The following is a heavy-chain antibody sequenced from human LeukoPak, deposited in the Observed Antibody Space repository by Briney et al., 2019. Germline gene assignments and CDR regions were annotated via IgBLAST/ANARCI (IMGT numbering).Heavy chain of an antibody. J-gene: IGHJ3*02. CDR1: GGTFSSYA. CDR2: IIPIFGTA. Sequence: GASVKVSCEASGGTFSSYAISWVRQAPGQGLEWMGGIIPIFGTANYAQKFQGRVTITADESTSTAYMELSSLRSEDTAVYYCARDRSEVRGVNLDAFDIWGQGTMVTVSS. V-gene: IGHV1-69*13. D-gene: IGHD3-10*01. CDR3: ARDRSEVRGVNLDAFDI.